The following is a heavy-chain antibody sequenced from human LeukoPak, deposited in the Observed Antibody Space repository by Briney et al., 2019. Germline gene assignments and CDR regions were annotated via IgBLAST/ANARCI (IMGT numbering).Heavy chain of an antibody. V-gene: IGHV3-30*03. CDR3: AGGGIAVAANY. Sequence: AGSLRLSCAASGFTFSSYGMHWVRQAPGKGLEGVAGISYDGSNKYYADSVKGRFTISRDNSKNTLYLQMNSLRAEDTAVYYCAGGGIAVAANYWGQGTLVTVSS. CDR2: ISYDGSNK. CDR1: GFTFSSYG. D-gene: IGHD6-19*01. J-gene: IGHJ4*02.